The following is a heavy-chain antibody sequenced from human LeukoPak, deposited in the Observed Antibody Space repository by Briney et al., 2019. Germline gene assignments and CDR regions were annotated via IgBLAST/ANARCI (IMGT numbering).Heavy chain of an antibody. CDR3: ARELYYDSSGYHWFDP. CDR2: IWYDGSNK. D-gene: IGHD3-22*01. Sequence: GGSLRLSCAASGFTFSSYGMHWVRQAPGKGLEGVAVIWYDGSNKYYADSVKGRFTISRDNSKNTLYLQMNSLRAEDTAVYYCARELYYDSSGYHWFDPWGQGTLVTVSS. V-gene: IGHV3-33*01. J-gene: IGHJ5*02. CDR1: GFTFSSYG.